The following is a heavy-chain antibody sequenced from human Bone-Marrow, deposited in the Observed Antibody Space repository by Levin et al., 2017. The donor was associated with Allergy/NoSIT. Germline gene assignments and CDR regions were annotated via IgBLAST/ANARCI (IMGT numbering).Heavy chain of an antibody. D-gene: IGHD4-23*01. CDR3: VRDHNGGNSMGY. Sequence: SCAASGFTFSDHYMDWVRQAPGKGLEWVGRTRNKANSYTTEYAASVKGRFTISRDDSKNSLYLQMNSLKIEDTAVYYCVRDHNGGNSMGYWGQGTLVTVSS. CDR1: GFTFSDHY. J-gene: IGHJ4*02. V-gene: IGHV3-72*01. CDR2: TRNKANSYTT.